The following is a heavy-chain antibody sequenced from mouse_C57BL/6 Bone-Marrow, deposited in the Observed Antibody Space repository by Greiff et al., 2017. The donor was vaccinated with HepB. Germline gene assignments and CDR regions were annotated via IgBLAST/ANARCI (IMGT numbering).Heavy chain of an antibody. CDR2: ISSGSSTI. J-gene: IGHJ2*01. CDR3: ARNLHFDY. CDR1: GFTFSDYG. V-gene: IGHV5-17*01. Sequence: EVQLVESGGGLVKPGGSLKLSCAASGFTFSDYGMHWVRQAPAKGLEWVAYISSGSSTIYYADTVKGRFTISRDNAKNTLFLQMTSLRSEDTAMYYCARNLHFDYWGQGTTLTVSS.